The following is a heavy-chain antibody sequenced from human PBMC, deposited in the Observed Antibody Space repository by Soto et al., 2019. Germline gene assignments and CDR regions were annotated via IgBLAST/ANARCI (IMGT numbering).Heavy chain of an antibody. CDR3: ARVFSSGSGWMYYFDF. CDR2: IYYTGAT. J-gene: IGHJ4*02. CDR1: SGSISSGNW. Sequence: QVQLQESGPGLVESSGTLSLTCEVSSGSISSGNWWSWVRQPPGKGLEWIGEIYYTGATNYNPSLKVRVTMTIDKSKHKFSLNLRSATAADTAVYYCARVFSSGSGWMYYFDFWGQGILVSVSS. D-gene: IGHD6-25*01. V-gene: IGHV4-4*02.